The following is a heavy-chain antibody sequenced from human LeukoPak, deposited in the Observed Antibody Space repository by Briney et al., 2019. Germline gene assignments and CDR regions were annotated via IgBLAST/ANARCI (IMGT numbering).Heavy chain of an antibody. CDR3: ARSLVGPDYYYFDY. Sequence: SETLSLTCTVSGGSISSYYWSWIRQPSGKGLEWIGYIYTSGSTNYNPSLKSRVTISVDTSKNQFSLKLSSVTAADTAVYYCARSLVGPDYYYFDYWGQGTLVTVSS. D-gene: IGHD1-26*01. J-gene: IGHJ4*02. CDR2: IYTSGST. CDR1: GGSISSYY. V-gene: IGHV4-4*09.